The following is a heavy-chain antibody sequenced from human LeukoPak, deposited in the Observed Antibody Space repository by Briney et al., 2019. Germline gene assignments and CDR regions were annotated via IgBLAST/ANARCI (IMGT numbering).Heavy chain of an antibody. D-gene: IGHD3-10*01. Sequence: GASVKVSCKASGYTFSSYEINWVRQPPGQGLEWMGWMNANSGNTDYAQKFQGRVTMTRDVSIRTAYMELSSLRSEDTAVYYCVRLFVQEPSGWFDPWGQGTLVTVS. V-gene: IGHV1-8*01. CDR3: VRLFVQEPSGWFDP. CDR1: GYTFSSYE. CDR2: MNANSGNT. J-gene: IGHJ5*02.